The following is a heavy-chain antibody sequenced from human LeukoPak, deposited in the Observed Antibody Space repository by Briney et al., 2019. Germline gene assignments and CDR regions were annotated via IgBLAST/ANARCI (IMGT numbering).Heavy chain of an antibody. D-gene: IGHD2-21*02. V-gene: IGHV3-43D*03. Sequence: PGGSLRLSCAASGFTFDDYAMHWVRQAPGKGLEWVSLISWDGGSTYYADSVKGRFTISRDNSKNSLYLQMNSLRAEDTALYYCAKDIQVTPSGSGIDYWGQRTLVTVSS. CDR1: GFTFDDYA. CDR3: AKDIQVTPSGSGIDY. J-gene: IGHJ4*02. CDR2: ISWDGGST.